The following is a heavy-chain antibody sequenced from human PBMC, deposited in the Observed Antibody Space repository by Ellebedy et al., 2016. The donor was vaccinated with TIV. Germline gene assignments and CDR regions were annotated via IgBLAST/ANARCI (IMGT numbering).Heavy chain of an antibody. D-gene: IGHD3-16*01. CDR1: GGSISSGGYY. CDR3: ARRFTIMIDRGRGSWFNP. CDR2: INHSGST. Sequence: SETLSLXXTVSGGSISSGGYYWSWIRQPPGKGLEWIGEINHSGSTNYNPSLKSRVTISVDTSKNQFSLKLSSVTAADTAVYYCARRFTIMIDRGRGSWFNPWGQGTLVTVSS. V-gene: IGHV4-39*07. J-gene: IGHJ5*02.